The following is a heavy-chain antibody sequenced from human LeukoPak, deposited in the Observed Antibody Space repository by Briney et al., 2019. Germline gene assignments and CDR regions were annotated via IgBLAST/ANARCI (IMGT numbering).Heavy chain of an antibody. CDR1: GYSLSSGNY. J-gene: IGHJ4*02. CDR2: IYHSGST. V-gene: IGHV4-38-2*02. Sequence: PSETLSLTCTVSGYSLSSGNYWGWIRQPPGKGPEWIGGIYHSGSTYYNPSLKSRVSISVDTSKNQFSLRLSSVTAADTAVYYCARDGDFYYFDYWGQGTLVTVSS. CDR3: ARDGDFYYFDY.